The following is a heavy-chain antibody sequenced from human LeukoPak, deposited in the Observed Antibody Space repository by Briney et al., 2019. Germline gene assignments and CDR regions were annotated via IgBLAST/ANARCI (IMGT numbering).Heavy chain of an antibody. V-gene: IGHV4-39*01. CDR2: VYYSGTT. Sequence: PSETLSLTCSVSGDSIGSRSYYWSWIRQPPGKGLEWIGSVYYSGTTYYNPSLKSRVTVSVDTSKNQFSLRLSSVTTADTAVYYCARHSSGTYYRFDYWGQGTPVTVSS. CDR3: ARHSSGTYYRFDY. J-gene: IGHJ4*02. D-gene: IGHD1-26*01. CDR1: GDSIGSRSYY.